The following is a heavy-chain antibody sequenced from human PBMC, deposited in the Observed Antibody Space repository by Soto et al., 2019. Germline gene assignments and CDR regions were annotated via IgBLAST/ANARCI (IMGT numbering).Heavy chain of an antibody. D-gene: IGHD6-13*01. V-gene: IGHV1-69*01. J-gene: IGHJ1*01. CDR1: GGTFSSYA. Sequence: QVQLVQSGAEVKKPGSSVKVSCKASGGTFSSYAISWVRQAPGQGLEWMGGIIPIFGTANYAQKFQGRVTMTADESTSTAYMELRSLRSEDTAVYYCARGPAAAVPIAEYFQHWGQGTLVTVSS. CDR2: IIPIFGTA. CDR3: ARGPAAAVPIAEYFQH.